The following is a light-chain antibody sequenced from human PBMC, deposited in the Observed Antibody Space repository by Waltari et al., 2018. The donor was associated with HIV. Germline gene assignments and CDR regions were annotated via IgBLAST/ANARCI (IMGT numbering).Light chain of an antibody. CDR1: SSDVGAYY. Sequence: QSALTQPASVSGSPGQSISISCTGTSSDVGAYYVSWYQHHPGKAPSVIIYEVSNRPSGVSTRCSGSKSGNTASLTISGLLPEDEADYFCSSYISSATPEFGGGTRLTVL. V-gene: IGLV2-14*01. CDR3: SSYISSATPE. J-gene: IGLJ3*02. CDR2: EVS.